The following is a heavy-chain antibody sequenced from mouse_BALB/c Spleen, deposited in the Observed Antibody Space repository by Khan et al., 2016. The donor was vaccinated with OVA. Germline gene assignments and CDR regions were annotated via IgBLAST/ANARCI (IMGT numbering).Heavy chain of an antibody. CDR2: ISYSGNT. Sequence: EVELVESGPGLVKPSQSLSLTCTVTGYSITTDYAWNWIRQFPGNKLEWMGFISYSGNTKYNPSLKSRISISRDTSTNQFFLQLKSVTTEDTARYYCARVYGGDFYYWGQGTTLTGSS. CDR3: ARVYGGDFYY. V-gene: IGHV3-2*02. J-gene: IGHJ2*01. CDR1: GYSITTDYA. D-gene: IGHD1-1*01.